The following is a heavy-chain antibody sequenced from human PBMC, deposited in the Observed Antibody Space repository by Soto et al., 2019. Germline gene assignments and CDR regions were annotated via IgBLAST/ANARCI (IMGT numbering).Heavy chain of an antibody. V-gene: IGHV4-4*02. D-gene: IGHD2-21*01. CDR2: IFHTGSA. J-gene: IGHJ4*02. Sequence: QVQLQESGPGLMKPSGTLSLTCAVSGGSITSNWWSWVRQPPGKGLEWIAEIFHTGSANYNPSLMSRLTISMDKSKNHLSMNLNSVTAADTDVYYCARHIAVSGTRGFDHWGQGTLVTVSS. CDR1: GGSITSNW. CDR3: ARHIAVSGTRGFDH.